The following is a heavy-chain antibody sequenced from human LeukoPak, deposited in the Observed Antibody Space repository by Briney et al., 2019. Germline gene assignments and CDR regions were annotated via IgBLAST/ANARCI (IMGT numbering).Heavy chain of an antibody. J-gene: IGHJ4*02. CDR2: IDHSGST. V-gene: IGHV4-38-2*01. Sequence: SETLSLTCAVSGYSISSGYYWGWIRQPPGKGLEWIGSIDHSGSTYYNPSLKSRVTISVDTSKNQFSLNLSSVTAADTAVYYCARKTYSSVWRVLIDSWGRGTLVTVSS. CDR3: ARKTYSSVWRVLIDS. D-gene: IGHD6-19*01. CDR1: GYSISSGYY.